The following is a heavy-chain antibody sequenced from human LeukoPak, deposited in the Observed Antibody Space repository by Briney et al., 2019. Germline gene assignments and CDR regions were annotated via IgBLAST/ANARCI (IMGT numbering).Heavy chain of an antibody. J-gene: IGHJ4*02. Sequence: GGSLRLSCAASGFTFSSCTMNWVRQAPGKGLEWVSSISSGSSHIYYADSVKGRFTISRDNAKNSLYLQMNSLRAEDTALYYCSSIPPSSYSSNWNRFDYWGQGTLVTVSS. CDR3: SSIPPSSYSSNWNRFDY. V-gene: IGHV3-21*01. D-gene: IGHD6-13*01. CDR2: ISSGSSHI. CDR1: GFTFSSCT.